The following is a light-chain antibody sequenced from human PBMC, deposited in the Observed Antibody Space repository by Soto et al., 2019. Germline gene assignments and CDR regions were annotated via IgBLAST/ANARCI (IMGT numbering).Light chain of an antibody. V-gene: IGKV1-5*03. CDR3: QQYDKYAWT. J-gene: IGKJ1*01. CDR2: KAS. Sequence: DIQMTQSPSTLSASLGDRVTITCRASQSISSWLAWYQQKPGKAPKLLIYKASTLESGVPSRFSGSGSGTEFTLTISSLQPDDFATYYCQQYDKYAWTFGQGTKVDI. CDR1: QSISSW.